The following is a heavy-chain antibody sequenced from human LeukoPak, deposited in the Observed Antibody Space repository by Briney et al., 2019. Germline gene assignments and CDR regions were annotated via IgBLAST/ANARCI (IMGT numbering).Heavy chain of an antibody. V-gene: IGHV4-59*08. D-gene: IGHD3-9*01. CDR1: GGSISSYY. CDR2: IYYSGST. Sequence: PSETLSLTCTVSGGSISSYYWSWIRQPPGKGLEWIGYIYYSGSTNYNPSLKSRVTISVDTSKNQFSLKLSSVTAADTAVYYCARQRGLRYFDYWGQGTLVTVSS. CDR3: ARQRGLRYFDY. J-gene: IGHJ4*02.